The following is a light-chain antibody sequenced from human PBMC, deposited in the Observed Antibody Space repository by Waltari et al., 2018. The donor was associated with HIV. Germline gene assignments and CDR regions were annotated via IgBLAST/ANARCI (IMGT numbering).Light chain of an antibody. V-gene: IGKV3-11*01. CDR2: DAS. J-gene: IGKJ2*01. CDR3: QQRYNWLDT. Sequence: EFVLTQSPATLSLSPGERATLSCRASQSVSSYLAGYQQKPGQAPRLLIYDASNRATGIPARFSGSGSGTDFTLTISSLEPEDFAVYYCQQRYNWLDTFGQGTKLEIK. CDR1: QSVSSY.